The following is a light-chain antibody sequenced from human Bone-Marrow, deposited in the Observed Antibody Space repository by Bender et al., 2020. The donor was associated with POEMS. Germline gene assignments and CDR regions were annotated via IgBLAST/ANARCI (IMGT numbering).Light chain of an antibody. V-gene: IGLV1-44*01. J-gene: IGLJ3*02. CDR3: AVWDYSLNGWV. CDR1: SSNIGAHA. Sequence: QSVLTQPPSASGTPGQRVTISCSGGSSNIGAHAVNWYQHLPGTAPNLLIYSSHRRPSEVPDRFSGSRSGTSASLAVSGLQSEDEADYYCAVWDYSLNGWVFGGGTKLTVL. CDR2: SSH.